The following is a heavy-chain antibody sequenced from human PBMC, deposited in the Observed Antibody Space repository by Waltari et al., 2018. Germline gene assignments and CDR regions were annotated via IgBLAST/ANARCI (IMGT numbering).Heavy chain of an antibody. Sequence: VPMVQSGAEVKKPGASVTLSCKASGYPFTTYGITLGRQAPGQGLEWLGWSSAYNGNTNYAQKLQGRVTMTTDTSTSTAYMELRSLRADDTAVYYCARDVGPMAAHYWGQGTLVTVSS. V-gene: IGHV1-18*01. CDR1: GYPFTTYG. CDR3: ARDVGPMAAHY. CDR2: SSAYNGNT. J-gene: IGHJ4*02. D-gene: IGHD6-25*01.